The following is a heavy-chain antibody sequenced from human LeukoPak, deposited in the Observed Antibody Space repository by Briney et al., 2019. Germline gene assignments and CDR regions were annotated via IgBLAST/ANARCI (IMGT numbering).Heavy chain of an antibody. CDR1: GGTFSNYA. D-gene: IGHD2-15*01. J-gene: IGHJ4*02. Sequence: GASVKVSCKASGGTFSNYAISWVRQAPGQGLEWMGRIIPILGITNYAQKFQGRVTITADKSTSTAYMEVSRLRSEDTAVYYRARGSQVGAADSGQFDYWGQGTLVTVSS. CDR3: ARGSQVGAADSGQFDY. CDR2: IIPILGIT. V-gene: IGHV1-69*04.